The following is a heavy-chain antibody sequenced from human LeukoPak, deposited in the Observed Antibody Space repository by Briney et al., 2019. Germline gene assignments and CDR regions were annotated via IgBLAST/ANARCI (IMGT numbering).Heavy chain of an antibody. CDR2: IYPGDSDT. V-gene: IGHV5-51*01. CDR3: ARHGVVVAATDSWFDP. J-gene: IGHJ5*02. CDR1: GYSFTSYW. Sequence: GESLKISCKGSGYSFTSYWIGWVRQMPGKGLEWMGIIYPGDSDTRYSPSFQGQVTISADKSISTAYLQWSSLKASDTAMYYCARHGVVVAATDSWFDPWGQGTLVTVSS. D-gene: IGHD2-15*01.